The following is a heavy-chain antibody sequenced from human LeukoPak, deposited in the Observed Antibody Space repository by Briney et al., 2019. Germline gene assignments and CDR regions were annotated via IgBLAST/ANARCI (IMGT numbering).Heavy chain of an antibody. CDR3: AKDHAPSSGWSFDY. CDR2: IRYDGSNK. CDR1: GFTFGSYG. Sequence: GGSLRLSCAASGFTFGSYGMHWVRQAPGKGLEWVAFIRYDGSNKYYADSVKGRFTISRDNSKNTLYLQMNSLRAEDTAEYYCAKDHAPSSGWSFDYWGQGTLVTVSS. V-gene: IGHV3-30*02. J-gene: IGHJ4*02. D-gene: IGHD6-19*01.